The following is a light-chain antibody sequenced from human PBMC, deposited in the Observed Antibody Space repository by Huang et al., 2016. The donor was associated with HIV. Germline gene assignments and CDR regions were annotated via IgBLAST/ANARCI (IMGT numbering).Light chain of an antibody. J-gene: IGKJ3*01. CDR1: QSVGIY. V-gene: IGKV3-20*01. CDR3: QQYERPPDT. Sequence: IVLTHSPGTPALSPGERATLSCRASQSVGIYLAWYQQKPGQAPRLLIYGASTRVPGIPERFSGGGSGTDFTLSISRLEPEDFAVYYCQQYERPPDTFGPGTKVNIK. CDR2: GAS.